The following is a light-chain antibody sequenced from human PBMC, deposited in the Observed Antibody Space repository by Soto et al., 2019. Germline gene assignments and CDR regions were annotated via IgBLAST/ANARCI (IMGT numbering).Light chain of an antibody. CDR1: SSDIGGYNS. J-gene: IGLJ1*01. Sequence: QSALTQPASVSGSPGQSITISCTGTSSDIGGYNSVSWYQQHPGRAPRLIIYEVTNRPSGVSNRFSASKSGNTASLTISGLQAEDEAAYYCTSYTPIVTLGSVFGTGTKLTVL. CDR2: EVT. V-gene: IGLV2-14*01. CDR3: TSYTPIVTLGSV.